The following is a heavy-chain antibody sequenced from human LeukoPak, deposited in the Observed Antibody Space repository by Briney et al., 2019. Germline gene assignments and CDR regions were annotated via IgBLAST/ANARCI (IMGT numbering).Heavy chain of an antibody. CDR2: INPNSGAT. CDR1: RNTFTGYY. Sequence: ASVKVSCKASRNTFTGYYIHWIRQAPGQGLEWMGWINPNSGATNYAPKFQGRVTMTRDTSISTAYMELSRLRSDDTAVYYCARGSYYYDSSAIFDYWGQGTLVTVSS. CDR3: ARGSYYYDSSAIFDY. J-gene: IGHJ4*02. D-gene: IGHD3-22*01. V-gene: IGHV1-2*02.